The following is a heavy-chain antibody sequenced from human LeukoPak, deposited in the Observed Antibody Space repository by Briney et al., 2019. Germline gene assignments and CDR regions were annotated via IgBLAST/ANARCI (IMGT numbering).Heavy chain of an antibody. D-gene: IGHD2-2*01. Sequence: GGSLRLSCAVSGFTFSDYYMSWVRQAPGKGLEWVSYFSSGGSTISHAYAVKGRLTISRANSKNTLYLRMNSLRAEDTAVYYCARGCSSTSCYGFDYWGQGTLVTVSS. J-gene: IGHJ4*02. V-gene: IGHV3-11*01. CDR2: FSSGGSTI. CDR1: GFTFSDYY. CDR3: ARGCSSTSCYGFDY.